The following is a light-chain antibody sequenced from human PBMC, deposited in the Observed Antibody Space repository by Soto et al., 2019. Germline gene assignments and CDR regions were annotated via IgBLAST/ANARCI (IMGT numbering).Light chain of an antibody. CDR1: QSVRND. CDR2: SAS. Sequence: EIVLTQSPATLSLSPGERATLSCRASQSVRNDLVWYHQKPGQAPRVLIYSASNRATGIPARFSGSGSGTDFTLTISSLEPEDFAVYYCPQRTNWPPTFGGGTKVEMK. CDR3: PQRTNWPPT. J-gene: IGKJ4*01. V-gene: IGKV3-11*01.